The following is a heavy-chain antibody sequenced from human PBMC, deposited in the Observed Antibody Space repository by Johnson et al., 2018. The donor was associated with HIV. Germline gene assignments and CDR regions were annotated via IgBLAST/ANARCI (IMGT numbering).Heavy chain of an antibody. J-gene: IGHJ3*02. CDR2: ISYDGSNK. CDR3: ASSGLGEQQLSAFDI. Sequence: QVQLVESGGGVVQPGRSLRLSCAASGFTFSSYGMHWVRQAPGKGPEWVAVISYDGSNKYYADSVKGRFTISRDNSKNTLYLQMNSLRAEDTAVYYCASSGLGEQQLSAFDIWGQGTMVTVSS. V-gene: IGHV3-30*03. D-gene: IGHD6-13*01. CDR1: GFTFSSYG.